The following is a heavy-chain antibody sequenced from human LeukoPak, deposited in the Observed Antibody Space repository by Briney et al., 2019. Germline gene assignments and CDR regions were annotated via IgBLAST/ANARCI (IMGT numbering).Heavy chain of an antibody. CDR3: ASGARWLQFGY. V-gene: IGHV4-39*01. CDR1: GGSISSSSYY. CDR2: IYYSGST. Sequence: PSETLSLTCTVSGGSISSSSYYWGWIRQPPGKGLEWIGSIYYSGSTYYNPSLKSRVTISVDTSKNQFSLKLSSVTAADTAVYYCASGARWLQFGYWGQGTLVTVSS. J-gene: IGHJ4*02. D-gene: IGHD5-24*01.